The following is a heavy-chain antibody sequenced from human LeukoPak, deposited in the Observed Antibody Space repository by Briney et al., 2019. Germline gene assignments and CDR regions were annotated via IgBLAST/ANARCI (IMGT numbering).Heavy chain of an antibody. Sequence: SETLSLTCTVSGGSTSSTSYYWGWIRQPPGKDLEWIGIIYYSGSTYYNPSLKSRVTISVDTSKNQFSLKLSSVTAADTAVYYCARHFLPSHSPPWFDPWGQGTLVTVSS. CDR2: IYYSGST. CDR1: GGSTSSTSYY. D-gene: IGHD2/OR15-2a*01. J-gene: IGHJ5*02. V-gene: IGHV4-39*01. CDR3: ARHFLPSHSPPWFDP.